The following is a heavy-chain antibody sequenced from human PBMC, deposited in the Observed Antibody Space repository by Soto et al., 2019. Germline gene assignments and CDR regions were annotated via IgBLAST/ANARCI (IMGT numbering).Heavy chain of an antibody. Sequence: ASVKVSCKASGYTFTSYYMHWVRQAPGQGLEWMEIINPSGGSTSYAQKFQGRVTMTRDTSTSTVYMELSSLRSEDTAVYYCARDSSIAARPSAFDIWGQGTMVTVSS. V-gene: IGHV1-46*01. CDR3: ARDSSIAARPSAFDI. CDR2: INPSGGST. CDR1: GYTFTSYY. D-gene: IGHD6-6*01. J-gene: IGHJ3*02.